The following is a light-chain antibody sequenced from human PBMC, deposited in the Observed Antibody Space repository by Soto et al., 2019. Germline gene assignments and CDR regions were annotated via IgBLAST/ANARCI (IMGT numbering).Light chain of an antibody. J-gene: IGKJ1*01. CDR2: GAS. Sequence: EFMFSHSASTVSLSTGERATLSCRASQSVSSYLAWYQQKPGQAPRLLIFGASNRATGIPARFSGSGSGTDFTLTISRLEPEDFAVYYCQQYGSSSWTFGQGTKVDIK. CDR1: QSVSSY. V-gene: IGKV3-20*01. CDR3: QQYGSSSWT.